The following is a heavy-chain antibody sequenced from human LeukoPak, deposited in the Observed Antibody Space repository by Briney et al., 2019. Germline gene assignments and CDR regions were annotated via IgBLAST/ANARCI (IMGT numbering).Heavy chain of an antibody. CDR1: GYTFTSYG. Sequence: GASVKVSCKASGYTFTSYGISWVRQAPGQGLEWTGWISAYNGNTNYAQKLQGRVTMTTDTSTSTAYMELRSLRSDDTAVYYCAGADTMVRGVIRFDYWGQGTLVTVSS. CDR2: ISAYNGNT. D-gene: IGHD3-10*01. V-gene: IGHV1-18*01. CDR3: AGADTMVRGVIRFDY. J-gene: IGHJ4*02.